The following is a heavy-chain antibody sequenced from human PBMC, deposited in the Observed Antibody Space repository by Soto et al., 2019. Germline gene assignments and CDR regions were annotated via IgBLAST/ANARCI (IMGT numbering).Heavy chain of an antibody. Sequence: QVQLVRSGAEWKKPGSSWKVSCKASGGPFSSYAISWGGQAPGQGLEWRGGIIPIFGTANYAQKFQGRVTITADESTSTAYMELSSLRSEDTAVYYCARSAGYGDYVGYWGQGTLVTVSS. J-gene: IGHJ4*02. D-gene: IGHD4-17*01. CDR1: GGPFSSYA. CDR3: ARSAGYGDYVGY. CDR2: IIPIFGTA. V-gene: IGHV1-69*01.